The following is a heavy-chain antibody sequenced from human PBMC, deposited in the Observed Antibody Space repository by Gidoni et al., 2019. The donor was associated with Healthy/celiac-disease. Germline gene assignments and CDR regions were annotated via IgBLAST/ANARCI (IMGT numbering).Heavy chain of an antibody. CDR2: ISWNSGSI. J-gene: IGHJ6*02. CDR3: AKDKWGDQLEKGGGMDV. V-gene: IGHV3-9*01. CDR1: GFTFADYA. D-gene: IGHD2-2*01. Sequence: EVQLVESGGGVVQPGRSLRLSCAASGFTFADYAMHWVRQAPGKGLEWVSGISWNSGSIGYADSVKGRFTISRDNAKNSLYLQMNSLRAEDTALYYCAKDKWGDQLEKGGGMDVWGQGTTVTVSS.